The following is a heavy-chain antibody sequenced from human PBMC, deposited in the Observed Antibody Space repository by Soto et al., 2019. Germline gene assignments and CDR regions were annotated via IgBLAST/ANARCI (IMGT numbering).Heavy chain of an antibody. Sequence: SVKVSCKASGGTFSSYAISWVRQAPGQGLEWMGGIIPIFGTANYAQKFQGRVTITADKSTSTAYMELSSLRSEDTAVYYCARAVAVDGPGDFDIWGQGTMVTVSS. V-gene: IGHV1-69*06. CDR3: ARAVAVDGPGDFDI. D-gene: IGHD6-19*01. CDR1: GGTFSSYA. CDR2: IIPIFGTA. J-gene: IGHJ3*02.